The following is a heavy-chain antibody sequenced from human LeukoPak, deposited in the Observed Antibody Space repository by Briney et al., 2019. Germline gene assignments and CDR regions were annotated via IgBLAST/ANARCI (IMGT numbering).Heavy chain of an antibody. J-gene: IGHJ4*02. Sequence: ASVKVSCKVSGYTLTELSMHWVRQAPGKGREWMGGFDPEDGETIYAQKFQGRVTMTEDTSTDTAYMELSSLRSEDTAVYYCATAKGRWSTLFDYWGQGTLVTVSS. CDR2: FDPEDGET. V-gene: IGHV1-24*01. CDR3: ATAKGRWSTLFDY. D-gene: IGHD4-23*01. CDR1: GYTLTELS.